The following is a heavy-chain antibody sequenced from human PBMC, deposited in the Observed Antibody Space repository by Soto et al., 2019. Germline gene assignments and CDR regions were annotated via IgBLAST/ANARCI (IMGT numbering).Heavy chain of an antibody. CDR3: ARCWLRDPWMH. J-gene: IGHJ4*02. V-gene: IGHV3-21*01. CDR2: ISSSSTYI. CDR1: GFTFSSYN. Sequence: EVQLVESGGDLVKPGGSLSLSCAASGFTFSSYNMNLVRQAPGKGLEWLSSISSSSTYIYYAHSVKGRFTISIDNARNSLYLQMNSLRAEDTALYYCARCWLRDPWMHWGKGTLVTVSS. D-gene: IGHD5-12*01.